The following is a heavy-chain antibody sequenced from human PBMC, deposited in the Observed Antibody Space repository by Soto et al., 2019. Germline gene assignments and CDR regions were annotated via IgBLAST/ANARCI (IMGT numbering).Heavy chain of an antibody. Sequence: QVQLVESGGALVKPGGSLRLSCAASGFTFSGYYMSWIRQAPGKGLEWVAYISSSGSTIYYADSVKGRFTISRDNAKNSLYRQMNSLRAEDTAEYYRARATAGTYCSSNSCDYYYYMDVWGKGTTVTVSS. D-gene: IGHD2-2*01. J-gene: IGHJ6*03. CDR3: ARATAGTYCSSNSCDYYYYMDV. CDR1: GFTFSGYY. CDR2: ISSSGSTI. V-gene: IGHV3-11*01.